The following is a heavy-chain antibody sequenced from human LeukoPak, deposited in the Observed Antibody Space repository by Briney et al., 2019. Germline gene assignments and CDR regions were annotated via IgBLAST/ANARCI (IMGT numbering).Heavy chain of an antibody. CDR1: GGSISSSSYY. V-gene: IGHV4-39*01. Sequence: SETLSLTCTVSGGSISSSSYYWGWIRQPPGKGLEWIGSIYYSGSTYYNPSLKSRVTISVDTSKNQFSLKLSSVTAADTAVYYCARCGDIVLTVYAYFDYWGQGTLVTVSS. D-gene: IGHD2-8*01. CDR2: IYYSGST. CDR3: ARCGDIVLTVYAYFDY. J-gene: IGHJ4*02.